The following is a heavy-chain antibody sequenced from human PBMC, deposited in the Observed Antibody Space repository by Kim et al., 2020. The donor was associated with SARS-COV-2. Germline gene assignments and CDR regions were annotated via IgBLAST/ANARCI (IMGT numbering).Heavy chain of an antibody. CDR3: ARHDWFDP. Sequence: GGSLRLSCAASGFTVSGDYMSWVRQAPGKGLEWVSVIYSDGSTYYADSVKGRFTISRDNSKNTVYLQMNSLRAEDTAVYYCARHDWFDPWGPGTLVTVSS. CDR2: IYSDGST. J-gene: IGHJ5*02. CDR1: GFTVSGDY. V-gene: IGHV3-53*01.